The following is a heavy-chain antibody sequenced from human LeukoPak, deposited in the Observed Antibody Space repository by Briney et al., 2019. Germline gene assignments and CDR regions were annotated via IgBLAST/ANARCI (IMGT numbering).Heavy chain of an antibody. CDR2: ISAYNGNT. Sequence: ASVKVSYKASGYTFTSYGISWVRQAPGQGLEWMGWISAYNGNTNYAQKLQGRVTMTTDTSTSTAYMELRSLRSDDTAVYYCARRGLSDFYYSYMDVWGKGTTVTVSS. D-gene: IGHD3-16*01. J-gene: IGHJ6*03. CDR3: ARRGLSDFYYSYMDV. CDR1: GYTFTSYG. V-gene: IGHV1-18*01.